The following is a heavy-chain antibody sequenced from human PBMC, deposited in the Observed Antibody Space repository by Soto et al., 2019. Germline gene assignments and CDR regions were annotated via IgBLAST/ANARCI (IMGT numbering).Heavy chain of an antibody. J-gene: IGHJ5*02. CDR1: GGSISSYY. V-gene: IGHV4-59*08. CDR2: IYYSGST. D-gene: IGHD3-3*01. Sequence: SETLSLTCTVSGGSISSYYWSWIRQPPGKGLEWIGYIYYSGSTNYNPSLKSRVTISVDTSKNQFSLKLSSVTAADTAVYYCARMLFLEWLPTRGFDPWGQGTLVTVSS. CDR3: ARMLFLEWLPTRGFDP.